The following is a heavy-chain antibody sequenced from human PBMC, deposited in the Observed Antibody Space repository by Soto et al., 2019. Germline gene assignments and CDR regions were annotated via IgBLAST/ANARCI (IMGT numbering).Heavy chain of an antibody. J-gene: IGHJ4*02. D-gene: IGHD1-26*01. CDR1: GFTFSSYG. V-gene: IGHV3-30*18. CDR3: AKDRPVRMREYFDY. CDR2: ISYDGSNK. Sequence: GGSLRLSCAASGFTFSSYGMHWVRQAPGKGLEWVAVISYDGSNKYYADSVKGRFTISRDNSKNTLYLQMNSLRAEDTAVYYCAKDRPVRMREYFDYWGQGTLVTVSS.